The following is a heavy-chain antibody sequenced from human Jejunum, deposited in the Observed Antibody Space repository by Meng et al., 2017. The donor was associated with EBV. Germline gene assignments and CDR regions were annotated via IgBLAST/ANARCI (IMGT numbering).Heavy chain of an antibody. J-gene: IGHJ4*02. Sequence: QVHVVESRCELNPPGAYVKVSCKASGYSFTSRAMHWVRQAPGQGLEWMGWINTDTRNPTYAQGLTGRFVFSLDTSVSTAYLQISSLKAEDTAVYYCARGEGGYCSSSSCYLGTWGQGTLVTVSS. D-gene: IGHD2-2*01. CDR1: GYSFTSRA. V-gene: IGHV7-4-1*02. CDR3: ARGEGGYCSSSSCYLGT. CDR2: INTDTRNP.